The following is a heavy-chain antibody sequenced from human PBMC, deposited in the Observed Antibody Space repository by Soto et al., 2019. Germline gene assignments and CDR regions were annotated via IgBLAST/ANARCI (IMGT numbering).Heavy chain of an antibody. CDR3: ARDQGSHGYVGHFFN. D-gene: IGHD5-18*01. CDR2: ISSRINYI. J-gene: IGHJ4*02. V-gene: IGHV3-21*06. CDR1: GFTFNYYN. Sequence: PVGSLRLSCAASGFTFNYYNINWVRQAPGKGLEWVSSISSRINYIYYADSVKGRFTISRDDAKTTLYLQMNSLRAEDTAVYYCARDQGSHGYVGHFFNWGQGTLVILSS.